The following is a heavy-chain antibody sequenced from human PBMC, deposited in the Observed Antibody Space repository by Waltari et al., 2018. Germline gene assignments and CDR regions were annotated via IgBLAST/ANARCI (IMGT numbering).Heavy chain of an antibody. J-gene: IGHJ4*02. CDR3: ARGMRGRFDY. CDR2: INHSGST. Sequence: QVQLQQWGAGLLKPSETLSLTCAVYGGSFSGYYWSWIRQPPGKGLAWIGEINHSGSTNYTPSLKSRVTISVDTSKNQFSLKLSSVTAADTAVYYCARGMRGRFDYWGQGTLVTVSS. CDR1: GGSFSGYY. D-gene: IGHD5-12*01. V-gene: IGHV4-34*01.